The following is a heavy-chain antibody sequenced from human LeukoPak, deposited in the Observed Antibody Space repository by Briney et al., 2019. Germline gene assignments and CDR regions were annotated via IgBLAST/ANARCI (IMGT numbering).Heavy chain of an antibody. V-gene: IGHV1-18*01. CDR1: GYTFTSYG. CDR3: ARGGEYQLLFLDYYYYMDV. Sequence: ASVKVSCKASGYTFTSYGISWVRQAPGQGLEWMGWISAYNGNTNYAQKLQGRVTMTTDTSTSTAYMELRSLRSDDTAVYYCARGGEYQLLFLDYYYYMDVWGKGTTVTISS. D-gene: IGHD2-2*01. J-gene: IGHJ6*03. CDR2: ISAYNGNT.